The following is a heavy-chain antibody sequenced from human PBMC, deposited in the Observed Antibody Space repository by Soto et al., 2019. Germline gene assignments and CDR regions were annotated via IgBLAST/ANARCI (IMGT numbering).Heavy chain of an antibody. CDR3: ARVPTYYYDSSGSLDAFDI. CDR2: ISSSGSTI. V-gene: IGHV3-11*01. J-gene: IGHJ3*02. Sequence: PGGSLRLSCAASGFTFSDYYMSWIRQAPGKGLEWVSYISSSGSTIYYADSVKGRFTISRDNAKNSLYLQMNSLRAEDTAVYYCARVPTYYYDSSGSLDAFDIWGQGTMVTVSS. CDR1: GFTFSDYY. D-gene: IGHD3-22*01.